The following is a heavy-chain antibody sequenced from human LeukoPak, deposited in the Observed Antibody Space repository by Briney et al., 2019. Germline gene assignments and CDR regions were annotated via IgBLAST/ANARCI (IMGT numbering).Heavy chain of an antibody. CDR2: ISGSGGST. V-gene: IGHV3-23*01. CDR1: GFTFSSYA. J-gene: IGHJ3*02. CDR3: AKDLGPWYSSSWYSDAFDI. Sequence: PGGSLRLSCAASGFTFSSYAMSWVRQAPGKGLEWVSAISGSGGSTYYADSVKGRFTISRDNSKNTLYLQMNSLRAEDTAVYYCAKDLGPWYSSSWYSDAFDIWGQGTMVTVSS. D-gene: IGHD6-13*01.